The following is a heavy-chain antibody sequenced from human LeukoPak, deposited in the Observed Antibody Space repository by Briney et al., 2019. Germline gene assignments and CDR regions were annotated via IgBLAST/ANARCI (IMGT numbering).Heavy chain of an antibody. CDR1: GFTFSDYH. CDR3: AKDLLTGTTHYYYYYGMDV. Sequence: GGSLRLSCAASGFTFSDYHMSWIRQTPGKGLEWISYISTRARAIYYADSVKGRFTISRDNSKNTLYLQMNSLRAEDTAVYYCAKDLLTGTTHYYYYYGMDVWGQGTTVTVSS. V-gene: IGHV3-11*01. CDR2: ISTRARAI. D-gene: IGHD1-7*01. J-gene: IGHJ6*02.